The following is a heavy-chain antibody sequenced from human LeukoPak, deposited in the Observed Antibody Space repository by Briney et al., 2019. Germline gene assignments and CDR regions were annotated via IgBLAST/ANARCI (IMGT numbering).Heavy chain of an antibody. CDR3: ARALRYFDWLLLVTSKFDP. CDR1: GGSISSGGYS. CDR2: IYYSGST. J-gene: IGHJ5*02. D-gene: IGHD3-9*01. Sequence: SETLSLTCTVSGGSISSGGYSWSWIRQHPGKGLEWIGYIYYSGSTYYNPSLKSRVTISVDTSKNQFSLKLSSVTAADTAVYYCARALRYFDWLLLVTSKFDPWGQGTLVTVSS. V-gene: IGHV4-31*03.